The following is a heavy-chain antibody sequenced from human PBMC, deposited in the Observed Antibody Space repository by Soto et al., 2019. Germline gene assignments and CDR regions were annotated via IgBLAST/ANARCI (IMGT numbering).Heavy chain of an antibody. V-gene: IGHV3-23*01. Sequence: GGSLRLSCAASGFTFSSYAMSWVRQAPGQGLEWVSAISGSGGSTYYADSVKCGFTFSKDNSQNTMYVPMNSLRAEDTAVYYCAGGGDYFDYWGQGTLVTVSS. CDR3: AGGGDYFDY. CDR1: GFTFSSYA. D-gene: IGHD1-26*01. J-gene: IGHJ4*02. CDR2: ISGSGGST.